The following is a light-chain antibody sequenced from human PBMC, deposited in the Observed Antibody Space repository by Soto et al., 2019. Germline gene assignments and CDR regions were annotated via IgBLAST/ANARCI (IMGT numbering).Light chain of an antibody. CDR2: DAS. CDR3: QQYGSSPLT. J-gene: IGKJ4*01. CDR1: QSVSTNY. V-gene: IGKV3-20*01. Sequence: EIVLTQSPGTLSLSPGQRATLSCRASQSVSTNYLVWYQQKPGQAPRLLIYDASNRATGIPNRFSGSESGTDFTLTISRLEPEEFAVYYCQQYGSSPLTFGGGTKVESK.